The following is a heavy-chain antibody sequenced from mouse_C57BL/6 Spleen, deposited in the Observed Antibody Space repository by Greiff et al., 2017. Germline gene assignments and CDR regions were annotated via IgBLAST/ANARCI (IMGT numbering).Heavy chain of an antibody. V-gene: IGHV1-39*01. CDR1: GYSFTDYN. D-gene: IGHD1-1*01. CDR3: GRRGGSSPTSFYAMDY. CDR2: INPNYGTT. Sequence: VHVKQSGPELVKPGASVKISCKASGYSFTDYNMNWVKQSNGKSLEWIGVINPNYGTTSYNQKFKGKATLTVDQSSSTAYMQLNSLTSEDSAVYYCGRRGGSSPTSFYAMDYWGQGTSVTVSS. J-gene: IGHJ4*01.